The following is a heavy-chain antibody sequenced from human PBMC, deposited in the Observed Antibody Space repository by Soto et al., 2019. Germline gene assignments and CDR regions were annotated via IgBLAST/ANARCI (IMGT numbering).Heavy chain of an antibody. CDR3: ARESGDRDVVY. CDR1: GGSISSGGYY. Sequence: SETLSLTCTVSGGSISSGGYYWSWIRQHPGKGLEWIGYIYYSGSTYYNLSLKSRVTISVDTSKNQFSLKLSSVTAADTAVYYCARESGDRDVVYWGQGTLVTVSS. D-gene: IGHD1-26*01. V-gene: IGHV4-31*03. CDR2: IYYSGST. J-gene: IGHJ4*02.